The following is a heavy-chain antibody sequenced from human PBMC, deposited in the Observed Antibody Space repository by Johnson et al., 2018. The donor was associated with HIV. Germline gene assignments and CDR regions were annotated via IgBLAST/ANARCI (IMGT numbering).Heavy chain of an antibody. CDR3: ARDSISCYSCAFDM. V-gene: IGHV3-20*04. CDR2: INWNGGST. CDR1: GFTFDDYG. J-gene: IGHJ3*02. D-gene: IGHD2-2*01. Sequence: VQLLESGGGLVQPGGSLRLSCAASGFTFDDYGMSWVRQAPGKGLEWVSGINWNGGSTGYADEVKGRVTISRDNAKNAMYLQMKSLRPEYTAVYFCARDSISCYSCAFDMWGQGTMVTVSS.